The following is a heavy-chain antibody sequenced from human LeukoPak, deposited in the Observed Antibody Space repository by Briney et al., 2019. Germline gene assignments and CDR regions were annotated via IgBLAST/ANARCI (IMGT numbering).Heavy chain of an antibody. Sequence: GASVKVSCKASGYTFTSYDINWVRQGTGQGLEWMGWMNPNSGNTGYAQTFQGRGTITRDTSASTAYMELSSLRSEDMAVYYCAREESLGDYDGNFDYWGQGTLVTVSS. CDR2: MNPNSGNT. CDR1: GYTFTSYD. CDR3: AREESLGDYDGNFDY. V-gene: IGHV1-8*01. J-gene: IGHJ4*02. D-gene: IGHD4-17*01.